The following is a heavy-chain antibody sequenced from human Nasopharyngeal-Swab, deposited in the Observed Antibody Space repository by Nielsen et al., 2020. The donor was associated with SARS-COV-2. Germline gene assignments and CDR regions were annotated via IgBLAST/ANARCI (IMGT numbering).Heavy chain of an antibody. CDR2: IYSGGST. V-gene: IGHV3-53*04. CDR3: ARDGYSSSSSYYYYYGMDV. D-gene: IGHD6-6*01. Sequence: WIRQPPGKGLEWVSIIYSGGSTYYSDSVKGRFTISRHNSKNTLYLQMNSLRVEDTAVYYCARDGYSSSSSYYYYYGMDVWGQGTTVTVSS. J-gene: IGHJ6*02.